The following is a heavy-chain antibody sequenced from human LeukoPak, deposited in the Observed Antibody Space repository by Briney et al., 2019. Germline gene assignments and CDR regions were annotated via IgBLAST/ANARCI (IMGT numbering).Heavy chain of an antibody. J-gene: IGHJ4*02. Sequence: PGGPLRLSCAASGFTFSNYWMSWVRQAPGKGLEWVANIKQDGSEKYYVDSVKGRFTISRDNAKNSLYLQMNSLRAEDTAVYYCARDFRIAANDGGNWGQGTLVTVSS. D-gene: IGHD6-25*01. CDR2: IKQDGSEK. V-gene: IGHV3-7*01. CDR3: ARDFRIAANDGGN. CDR1: GFTFSNYW.